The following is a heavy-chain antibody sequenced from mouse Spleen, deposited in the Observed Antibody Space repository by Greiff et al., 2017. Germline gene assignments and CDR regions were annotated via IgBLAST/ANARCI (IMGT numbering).Heavy chain of an antibody. CDR3: ARHDTTYFDV. V-gene: IGHV5-12-2*01. CDR2: ISNGGGST. CDR1: GFTFSSYT. D-gene: IGHD1-1*01. J-gene: IGHJ1*01. Sequence: EVHLVESGGGLVQPGGSLKLSCAASGFTFSSYTMSWVRQTPEKRLEWVAYISNGGGSTYYPDTVKGRFTISRDNAKNTLYLQMSSLKSEDTAMYYCARHDTTYFDVWGAGTTVTVSS.